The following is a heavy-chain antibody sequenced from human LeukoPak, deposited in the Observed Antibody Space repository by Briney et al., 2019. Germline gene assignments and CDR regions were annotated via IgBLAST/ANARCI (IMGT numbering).Heavy chain of an antibody. V-gene: IGHV1-69*05. CDR1: GGTFTSYA. Sequence: ASVKVSCKASGGTFTSYAISWVRQAPGQGLEWMGRIIPIFGTANYAQKFQGRVTITTDESTSTAYMELSSLRSEDAAVYYCARGLSGSGWQPEGYNWFDPWGQGTLVTVSS. D-gene: IGHD3-10*01. J-gene: IGHJ5*02. CDR2: IIPIFGTA. CDR3: ARGLSGSGWQPEGYNWFDP.